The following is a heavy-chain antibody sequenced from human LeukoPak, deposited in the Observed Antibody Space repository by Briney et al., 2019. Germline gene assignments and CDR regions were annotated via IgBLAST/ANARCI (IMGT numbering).Heavy chain of an antibody. D-gene: IGHD3-9*01. CDR2: ISHDATE. CDR3: TRTGLGDRLGNGLDA. CDR1: GFAIIGYA. J-gene: IGHJ5*02. V-gene: IGHV3-30*04. Sequence: SGGSLRLSCAASGFAIIGYAMYWVRQAPGKGLEFVASISHDATERYRESVKGRFTISRDTSKKTVYLQMNTLRAEDSALYYCTRTGLGDRLGNGLDAWGQGTQVTVSS.